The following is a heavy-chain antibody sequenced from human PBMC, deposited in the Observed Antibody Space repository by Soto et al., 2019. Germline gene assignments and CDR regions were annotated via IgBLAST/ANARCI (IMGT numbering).Heavy chain of an antibody. D-gene: IGHD4-4*01. V-gene: IGHV3-23*01. CDR2: ISSSAGDT. Sequence: EVQLLESGGGLVQPGGSLRLSCAASGFTFSSYDMSWVRQAPGKGLEWVSTISSSAGDTYYADAVKGRFSFSRDDSKNTLSLQMTSLRAEDTAVYYCAKHSTVSTPQHHHFDYWGQGTLVTVSS. CDR1: GFTFSSYD. CDR3: AKHSTVSTPQHHHFDY. J-gene: IGHJ4*02.